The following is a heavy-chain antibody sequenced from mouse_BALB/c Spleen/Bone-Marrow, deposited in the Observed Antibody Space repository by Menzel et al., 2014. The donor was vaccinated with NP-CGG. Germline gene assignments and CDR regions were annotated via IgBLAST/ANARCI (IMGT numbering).Heavy chain of an antibody. CDR1: GFSLTSYG. CDR3: ARNEGLREDYAMGY. V-gene: IGHV2-4-1*01. Sequence: VQLVESGPGLVQPSQSLSITCTVSGFSLTSYGVHWVRQSPGKGLEWLGVIWSGGSTDYNAAFISRLSISKDNSKSQVFFKMNSLQTDDTAIYYCARNEGLREDYAMGYWGQGTSVTVSS. D-gene: IGHD2-4*01. J-gene: IGHJ4*01. CDR2: IWSGGST.